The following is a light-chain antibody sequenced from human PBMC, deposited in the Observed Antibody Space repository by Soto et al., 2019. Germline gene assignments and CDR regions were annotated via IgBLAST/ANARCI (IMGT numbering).Light chain of an antibody. CDR1: SSDVGGYNY. J-gene: IGLJ2*01. V-gene: IGLV2-8*01. CDR2: EVS. Sequence: QSALPQPPSASGSPGQSVTISCTGTSSDVGGYNYVSWYQQHPGKAPKLMIYEVSERPSGVPDRFSGSKSGNTASLTVSGLQAEDEADYYCSSYAGSNNLVVFGGGTNLTVL. CDR3: SSYAGSNNLVV.